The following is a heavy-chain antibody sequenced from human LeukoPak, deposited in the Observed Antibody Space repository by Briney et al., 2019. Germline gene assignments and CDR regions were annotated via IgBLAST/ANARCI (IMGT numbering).Heavy chain of an antibody. Sequence: PSETLSLTCTVPGGPISSYYWSWIRQPPGKGLEWIGYIYYSGSTNYNPSLKSRVTISVDTSKNQFSLKLSSVPAADTAVYYCARDPGGGSTYYYYGMDVWGQGTTVTVSS. V-gene: IGHV4-59*01. CDR3: ARDPGGGSTYYYYGMDV. J-gene: IGHJ6*02. CDR2: IYYSGST. D-gene: IGHD2-15*01. CDR1: GGPISSYY.